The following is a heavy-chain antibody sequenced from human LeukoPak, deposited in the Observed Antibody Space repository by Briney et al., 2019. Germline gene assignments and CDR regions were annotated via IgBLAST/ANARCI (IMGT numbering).Heavy chain of an antibody. CDR1: GDSVSSSKW. J-gene: IGHJ4*02. V-gene: IGHV4-4*02. Sequence: SETLSLTCAVSGDSVSSSKWWTWVRQAPGKGLEWIGEIYHDGSTNYNPSLKSRVTISVDTSKNQFSLKLSSVTAADTAVYYCAREYTLYRSGWFLDYWGQGTVATVSS. CDR2: IYHDGST. D-gene: IGHD6-19*01. CDR3: AREYTLYRSGWFLDY.